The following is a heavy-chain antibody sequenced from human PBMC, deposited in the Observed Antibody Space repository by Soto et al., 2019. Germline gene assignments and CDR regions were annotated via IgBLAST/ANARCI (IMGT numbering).Heavy chain of an antibody. J-gene: IGHJ4*02. CDR2: IYTSGST. CDR3: VSEGFGSGMDY. CDR1: GASISSYY. Sequence: SETLSPTCTDSGASISSYYWSIIRQPAGMGLECIGRIYTSGSTTYKPTIKSRVTMSEDTTNKLFSLKLRSLAPADTAVYYSVSEGFGSGMDYWGQGALVTVSS. D-gene: IGHD3-3*01. V-gene: IGHV4-4*07.